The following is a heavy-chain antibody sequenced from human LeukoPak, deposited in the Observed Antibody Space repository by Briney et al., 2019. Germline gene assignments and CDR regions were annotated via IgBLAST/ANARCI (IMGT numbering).Heavy chain of an antibody. CDR3: ARHIRSTSCYSGFCYFDY. V-gene: IGHV4-39*01. Sequence: SETLSLTCTVSGGSISSYYWGWIRQPPGKGLEWIGSIYYSGSTYYNPSLKSRVTISVDTSKNQFSLKLSSVTAADTAVYYCARHIRSTSCYSGFCYFDYWGQGTLVTVSS. CDR2: IYYSGST. D-gene: IGHD2-2*01. CDR1: GGSISSYY. J-gene: IGHJ4*02.